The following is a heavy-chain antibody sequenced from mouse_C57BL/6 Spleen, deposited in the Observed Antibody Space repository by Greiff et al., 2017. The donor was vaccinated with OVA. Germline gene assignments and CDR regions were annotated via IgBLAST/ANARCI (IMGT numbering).Heavy chain of an antibody. J-gene: IGHJ1*03. CDR2: INPNYGTT. CDR3: ERPGSSHWYFDV. V-gene: IGHV1-39*01. D-gene: IGHD1-1*01. Sequence: EVQLQQSGPELVKPGASVKISCKASGYSFTDYNMNWVKQSNGKSLEWIGVINPNYGTTSYNQKFKGKATLTVDQSSSTAYMQLNGLTSEDSAVYYCERPGSSHWYFDVWGTGTTVTVSS. CDR1: GYSFTDYN.